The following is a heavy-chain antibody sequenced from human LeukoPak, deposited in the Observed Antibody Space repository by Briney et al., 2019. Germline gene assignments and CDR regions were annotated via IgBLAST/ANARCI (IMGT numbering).Heavy chain of an antibody. J-gene: IGHJ4*02. Sequence: GGSLGLSCAASGFIVSRKYMSWVRQAPGKGLEWVSGISGSGSSTYYADSVKGRFTISRDNLKNTLYLQMNSLRAEDTAIYYCAKTSGRDFWSGYTYYFDYWGQGTLVTVSS. CDR2: ISGSGSST. D-gene: IGHD3-3*01. CDR3: AKTSGRDFWSGYTYYFDY. CDR1: GFIVSRKY. V-gene: IGHV3-23*01.